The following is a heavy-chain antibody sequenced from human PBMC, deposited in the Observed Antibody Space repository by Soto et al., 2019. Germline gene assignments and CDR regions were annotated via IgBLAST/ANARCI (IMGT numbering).Heavy chain of an antibody. Sequence: SETLSLTCTVSGGSISSYYWSWIRQPPGKGLEWIGYIYYSGSTNYNPSLKSRVTISVDTSKNRFSLKLSSVTAADTAVYYCARDAGGDFLFDYWGQGTLVTVSS. J-gene: IGHJ4*02. D-gene: IGHD2-21*01. CDR1: GGSISSYY. V-gene: IGHV4-59*01. CDR3: ARDAGGDFLFDY. CDR2: IYYSGST.